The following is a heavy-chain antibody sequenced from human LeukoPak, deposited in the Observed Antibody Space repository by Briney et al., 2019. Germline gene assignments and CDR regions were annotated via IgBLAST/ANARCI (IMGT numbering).Heavy chain of an antibody. Sequence: SGTLSLTCAVSGGSISSSNWWSWVRQPPGKGLEWIGEIYHSGSTNYNPSLKSRVTISVDTSKNQFSLKLSSVAAADTAVYYCARRIGIAARRSGGLNWFDPWGQGTLVTVSS. CDR2: IYHSGST. CDR3: ARRIGIAARRSGGLNWFDP. CDR1: GGSISSSNW. V-gene: IGHV4-4*02. D-gene: IGHD6-6*01. J-gene: IGHJ5*02.